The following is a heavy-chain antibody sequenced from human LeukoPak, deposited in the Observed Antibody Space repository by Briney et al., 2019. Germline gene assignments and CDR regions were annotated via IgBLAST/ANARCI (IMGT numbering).Heavy chain of an antibody. CDR3: ACAGDSNYEAYYFDY. Sequence: PGGSLRLSCAASGFTFSSYSMNWVRQAPGKGLEWVSSISSSSSYIYYADSVKGRFTISRDNAKNSLYLQMNSLRAEDTAVYYCACAGDSNYEAYYFDYWGQGTLVTVSS. V-gene: IGHV3-21*01. J-gene: IGHJ4*02. CDR2: ISSSSSYI. D-gene: IGHD4-11*01. CDR1: GFTFSSYS.